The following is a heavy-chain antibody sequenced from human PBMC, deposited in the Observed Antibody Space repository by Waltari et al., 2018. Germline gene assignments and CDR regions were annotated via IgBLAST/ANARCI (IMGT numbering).Heavy chain of an antibody. CDR3: ARDLTVTTSPPDY. CDR2: IWYDGSNK. D-gene: IGHD4-4*01. V-gene: IGHV3-33*01. CDR1: GFTFSSYG. Sequence: QVQLVESGGGVVQPGRSLRLSCAASGFTFSSYGMHWVRQAPGKGLEWVAVIWYDGSNKYYADSVKGRFTISRDNSKNTLYLQMNSLRAEDTAVYYCARDLTVTTSPPDYWGQGTLVTVSS. J-gene: IGHJ4*02.